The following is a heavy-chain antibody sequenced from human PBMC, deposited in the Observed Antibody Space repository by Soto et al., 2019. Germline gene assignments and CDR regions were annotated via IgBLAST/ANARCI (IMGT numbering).Heavy chain of an antibody. CDR2: ISGYNDNP. CDR1: GYTFRNYG. D-gene: IGHD3-9*01. CDR3: ARDTGTGKGFDF. J-gene: IGHJ4*02. Sequence: QVQLVPSGAELKSPGAAVTVYCKASGYTFRNYGFSWVRQAPGQGRAWMGWISGYNDNPNYDQKFQGRVTMSTDTATNTVHMELRSLRADDTAVYYCARDTGTGKGFDFWGQGALVTVST. V-gene: IGHV1-18*04.